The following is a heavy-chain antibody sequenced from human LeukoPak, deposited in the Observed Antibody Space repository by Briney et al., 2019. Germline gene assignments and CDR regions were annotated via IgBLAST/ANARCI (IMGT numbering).Heavy chain of an antibody. V-gene: IGHV1-69*13. CDR1: GGTFSSYA. Sequence: ASVKVSCKASGGTFSSYAISWVRQAPGQGLEWMGGIIPIFGTANYAQKFQSRVTITADESTSTAYMELSSLRSEDTAVYYCASAGTSGYDYFYYFDYWGQGTLVTVSS. D-gene: IGHD5-12*01. CDR2: IIPIFGTA. J-gene: IGHJ4*02. CDR3: ASAGTSGYDYFYYFDY.